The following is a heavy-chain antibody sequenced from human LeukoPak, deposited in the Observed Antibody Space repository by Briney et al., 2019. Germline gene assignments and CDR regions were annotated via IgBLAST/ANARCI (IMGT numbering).Heavy chain of an antibody. J-gene: IGHJ4*02. CDR2: ISYDGSNK. CDR3: ARDRRYDILTGYYWWESDY. Sequence: GGSLRLSCAASGFTFSSYAMHWVRQAPGKGLEWVAVISYDGSNKYYADSVKGRFTISRDNSKNTLYLQMNSLRAEDTAVYYCARDRRYDILTGYYWWESDYWGQGTLVTGSS. D-gene: IGHD3-9*01. V-gene: IGHV3-30*04. CDR1: GFTFSSYA.